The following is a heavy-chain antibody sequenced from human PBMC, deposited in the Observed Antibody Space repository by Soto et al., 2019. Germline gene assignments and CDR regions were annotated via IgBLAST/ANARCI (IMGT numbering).Heavy chain of an antibody. CDR1: GYTFTCYY. J-gene: IGHJ6*02. CDR3: AREGSSLDDYGMDV. CDR2: INPNSGGT. D-gene: IGHD1-26*01. V-gene: IGHV1-2*02. Sequence: VKVACTASGYTFTCYYMTCVRKAAGQGLEWMGSINPNSGGTNYGQKFQGRVTMTRDTSISTAYMELSRLRSDDTAVYYCAREGSSLDDYGMDVWGQGTTVTVSS.